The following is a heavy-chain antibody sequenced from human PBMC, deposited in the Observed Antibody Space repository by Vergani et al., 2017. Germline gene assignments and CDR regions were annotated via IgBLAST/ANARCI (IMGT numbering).Heavy chain of an antibody. D-gene: IGHD6-13*01. V-gene: IGHV5-51*01. CDR2: IYPGDSDT. CDR3: ARSQQLVPPYYYYGMDV. J-gene: IGHJ6*02. Sequence: EVQLVQSGAEVKKPGESLKISCKGSGYSFTSYWIGWVRQMPGKGLEWMGIIYPGDSDTRYSPSFQGQVTISADKSISTAYLQWSSLKAADTAMYYCARSQQLVPPYYYYGMDVWGQGTTVTVSS. CDR1: GYSFTSYW.